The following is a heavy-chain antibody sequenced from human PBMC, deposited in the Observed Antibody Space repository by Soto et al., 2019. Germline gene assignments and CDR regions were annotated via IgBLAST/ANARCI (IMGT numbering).Heavy chain of an antibody. Sequence: SETLSLTCTVSGGSISSSSYYWGWIRQPPGKGLEWIGSIYYSGSTYYNPSLKSRVTISVDTSKNQFSLKLSSVTAADTAVYYCARPADRIAVAGTVWSYWGQGTLVTVSS. CDR1: GGSISSSSYY. CDR2: IYYSGST. V-gene: IGHV4-39*01. CDR3: ARPADRIAVAGTVWSY. D-gene: IGHD6-19*01. J-gene: IGHJ4*02.